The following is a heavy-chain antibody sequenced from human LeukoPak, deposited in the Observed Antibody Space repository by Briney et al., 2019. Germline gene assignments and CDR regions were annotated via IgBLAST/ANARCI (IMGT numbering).Heavy chain of an antibody. CDR2: INPNSGGT. D-gene: IGHD3-10*01. CDR3: ARVEAMYYYGSGSYTPLYNWFDP. J-gene: IGHJ5*02. CDR1: GYTFTGYY. Sequence: GASVKVSCKASGYTFTGYYMHWVRQAPGQGLEWMGWINPNSGGTNYAQKFQGGVTMTRDTSISTAYMELSRLRSDDTAVYYCARVEAMYYYGSGSYTPLYNWFDPWGQGTLVTVSS. V-gene: IGHV1-2*02.